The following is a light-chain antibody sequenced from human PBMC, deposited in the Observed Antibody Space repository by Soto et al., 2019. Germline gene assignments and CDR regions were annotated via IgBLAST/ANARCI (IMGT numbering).Light chain of an antibody. V-gene: IGKV1-39*01. CDR2: AAS. J-gene: IGKJ1*01. Sequence: DIQVTKAPSSLSASVGDRVTITCRASQSVSKYLNWFQQRPGKASKLLIYAASSLQSGVPSRFSGSGSGTDFTLTISSLQPEDFATYYCQQSYGTPPWTFGQGTKVDIK. CDR3: QQSYGTPPWT. CDR1: QSVSKY.